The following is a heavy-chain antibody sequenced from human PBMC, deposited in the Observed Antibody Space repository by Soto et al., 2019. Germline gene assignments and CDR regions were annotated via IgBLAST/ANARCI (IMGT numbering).Heavy chain of an antibody. CDR2: ISAYNGNT. D-gene: IGHD2-15*01. Sequence: ASVKVSCKXSGYTFTSYGISWVRQAPGQGLEWMGWISAYNGNTNYAQKLQGRVTMTTDTSTSTAYMELRSLRSDDTAVYYCARDCSGGSCYYYFDYWGQGTLVTVSS. CDR3: ARDCSGGSCYYYFDY. J-gene: IGHJ4*02. CDR1: GYTFTSYG. V-gene: IGHV1-18*01.